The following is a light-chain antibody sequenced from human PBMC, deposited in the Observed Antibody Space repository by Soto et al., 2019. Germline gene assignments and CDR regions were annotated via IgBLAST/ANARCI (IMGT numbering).Light chain of an antibody. CDR1: QSIMTW. CDR3: QQYNSYTRT. CDR2: KAS. V-gene: IGKV1-5*03. J-gene: IGKJ1*01. Sequence: DIQLPQSPSTLSASVGDRVTLTCRASQSIMTWLAWYQQKPGKAPKLLIYKASSLQSGVPSRFSGSGSGTEFTLTISSLQPDDCATYYCQQYNSYTRTFGQGTKLEI.